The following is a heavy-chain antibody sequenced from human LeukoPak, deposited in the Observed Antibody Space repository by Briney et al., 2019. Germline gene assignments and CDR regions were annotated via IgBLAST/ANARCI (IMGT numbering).Heavy chain of an antibody. Sequence: PSETPSLTCAVYGGSFSGYYWSWIRQPPGKGLEWIGEINHSGSTNYNPSLKSRVTISVDTSKNQFSLKLSSVTAADTAVYYCARGVQWPHPRVFGYGGQGTLVTVSS. D-gene: IGHD6-19*01. V-gene: IGHV4-34*01. J-gene: IGHJ4*02. CDR2: INHSGST. CDR3: ARGVQWPHPRVFGY. CDR1: GGSFSGYY.